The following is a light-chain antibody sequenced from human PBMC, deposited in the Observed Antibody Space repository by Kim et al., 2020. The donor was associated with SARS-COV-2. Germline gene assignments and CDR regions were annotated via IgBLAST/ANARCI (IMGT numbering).Light chain of an antibody. CDR3: SSYTSSSTYVV. CDR2: DVS. J-gene: IGLJ2*01. CDR1: TSDVVGYNY. Sequence: QSFTISCTGTTSDVVGYNYDSWYHQHPRKAPKLMMYDVSKRPSGVVNRFSGSKTGNTASLTIFGLQEEDEDDYYCSSYTSSSTYVVFGGGTQLTVL. V-gene: IGLV2-14*04.